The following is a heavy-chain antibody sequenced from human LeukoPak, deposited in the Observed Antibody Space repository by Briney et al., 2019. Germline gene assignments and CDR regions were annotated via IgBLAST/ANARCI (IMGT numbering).Heavy chain of an antibody. D-gene: IGHD3-10*01. J-gene: IGHJ5*02. Sequence: SETLSLTCAVYGGSFSGYYWSWIRQPPGKGLEWIGEINHSGSTNYNPSLKSRVTISVDTSKNQSSLKLSSVTAADTAVYYCARGGYYGSGNWFDPWGQGTLVTVSS. CDR3: ARGGYYGSGNWFDP. V-gene: IGHV4-34*01. CDR2: INHSGST. CDR1: GGSFSGYY.